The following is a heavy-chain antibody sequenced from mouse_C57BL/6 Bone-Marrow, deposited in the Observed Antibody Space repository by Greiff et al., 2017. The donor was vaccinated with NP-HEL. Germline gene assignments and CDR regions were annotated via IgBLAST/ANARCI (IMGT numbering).Heavy chain of an antibody. CDR2: IYPRSGNT. CDR3: AAQAT. V-gene: IGHV1-81*01. D-gene: IGHD3-2*02. CDR1: GYTFTSYG. J-gene: IGHJ2*01. Sequence: VQLQQSGAELVRPGASVKLSCKASGYTFTSYGISWVKQRTGQGLEWIGEIYPRSGNTYYNEKFKGKATLTADKSSSTAYMELRSLTSEDSAVYFCAAQATWGRGTALTVSS.